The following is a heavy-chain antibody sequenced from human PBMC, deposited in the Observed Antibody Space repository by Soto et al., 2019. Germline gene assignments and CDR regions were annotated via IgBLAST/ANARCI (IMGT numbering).Heavy chain of an antibody. Sequence: SETLSLTCTVSGGSISSSSYYWGWIRQPPGKGLEWIGSIYYSGSTYYNPSLKSRVTISVDTSKNQFSLKLSSVTAADTAVYYCARNLAVYDYIWGSYRYTDAIDIWGQGTMVTVSS. V-gene: IGHV4-39*01. CDR2: IYYSGST. D-gene: IGHD3-16*02. CDR3: ARNLAVYDYIWGSYRYTDAIDI. J-gene: IGHJ3*02. CDR1: GGSISSSSYY.